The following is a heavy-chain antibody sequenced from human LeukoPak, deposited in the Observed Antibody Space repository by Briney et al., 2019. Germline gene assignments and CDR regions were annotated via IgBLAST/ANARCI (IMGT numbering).Heavy chain of an antibody. Sequence: PGGSLRLSCAASGFTFSADVMSWVRQAPGEGLECVSAISESGGKTYYADSVKGRFTISRDNSKNMLYMQMNSLKAEDTAVYYCARVSGKILICPQPFGDGMDVWGQGTTVTVSS. V-gene: IGHV3-23*01. D-gene: IGHD2-8*01. J-gene: IGHJ6*02. CDR2: ISESGGKT. CDR3: ARVSGKILICPQPFGDGMDV. CDR1: GFTFSADV.